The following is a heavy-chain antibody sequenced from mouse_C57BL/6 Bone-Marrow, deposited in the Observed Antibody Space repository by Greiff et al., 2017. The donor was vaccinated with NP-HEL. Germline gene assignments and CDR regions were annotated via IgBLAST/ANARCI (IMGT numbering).Heavy chain of an antibody. V-gene: IGHV1-5*01. D-gene: IGHD1-1*01. CDR2: ISPGNSDT. Sequence: EVQLQESGTVLARPGASVKMSCKTSGYTFTSYWMHWVKQRPGQGLEWIGAISPGNSDTSYNQKFKGKAKLTAVTSASTASMELSSLTNEDSAVYYCTRAANYYGSSYYFDYWGQGTTLTVSS. CDR3: TRAANYYGSSYYFDY. J-gene: IGHJ2*01. CDR1: GYTFTSYW.